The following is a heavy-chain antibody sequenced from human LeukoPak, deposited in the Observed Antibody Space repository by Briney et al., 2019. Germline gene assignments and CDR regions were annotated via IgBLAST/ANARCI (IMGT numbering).Heavy chain of an antibody. CDR2: ISAYNGDT. D-gene: IGHD1-26*01. CDR1: GYTFTNYG. J-gene: IGHJ4*02. Sequence: GASVKVSCKASGYTFTNYGISWARQAPGQGLEWMGWISAYNGDTDYAQKLQGRVTMTTDTSTSTAYMDLRSLRSDDTAVYYCARGVVGATLYYFDYWGQGTLVTVSS. CDR3: ARGVVGATLYYFDY. V-gene: IGHV1-18*01.